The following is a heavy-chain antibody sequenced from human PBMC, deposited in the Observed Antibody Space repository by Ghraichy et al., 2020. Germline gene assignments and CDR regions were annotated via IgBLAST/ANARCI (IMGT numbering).Heavy chain of an antibody. CDR3: AKEYKSGWLGFDS. Sequence: GESLRLSCAASGFIFTGHTMVWVRQAPGKGLEWVCLISSDGTRSYYVDSVEGRFSVSRDNSKHSLYLQMNNLRTDDTALYYCAKEYKSGWLGFDSWGLGTQVTVST. CDR2: ISSDGTRS. V-gene: IGHV3-43*01. D-gene: IGHD6-19*01. J-gene: IGHJ4*02. CDR1: GFIFTGHT.